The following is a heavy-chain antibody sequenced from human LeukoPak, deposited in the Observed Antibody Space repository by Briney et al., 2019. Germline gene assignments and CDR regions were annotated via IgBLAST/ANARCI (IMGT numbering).Heavy chain of an antibody. D-gene: IGHD5-12*01. CDR1: GGSISSGSYY. CDR3: ARAVDSGYDYGYYFDY. CDR2: IYTSGST. Sequence: SQTLSLTCTVSGGSISSGSYYWSWIRQPAGKGLEWIGRIYTSGSTNYNPSLKSRVTISVDTSKNQFSLKLSSVTAADTAVYYCARAVDSGYDYGYYFDYWGQGTLVTVSS. V-gene: IGHV4-61*02. J-gene: IGHJ4*02.